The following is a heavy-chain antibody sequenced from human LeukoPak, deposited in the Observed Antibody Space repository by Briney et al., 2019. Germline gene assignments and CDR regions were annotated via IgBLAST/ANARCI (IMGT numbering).Heavy chain of an antibody. V-gene: IGHV3-20*04. CDR2: INWNGGST. D-gene: IGHD2-2*01. Sequence: GGSLRLSCAASGFTFDDYGMSWVRQAPGKGLEWVSGINWNGGSTGYADSVKGRFTISRDNAKNSLYLQMNSLRAEDTALYYCARVAAMGPRGNYYYYMDVWGKGTTVTVSS. CDR1: GFTFDDYG. CDR3: ARVAAMGPRGNYYYYMDV. J-gene: IGHJ6*03.